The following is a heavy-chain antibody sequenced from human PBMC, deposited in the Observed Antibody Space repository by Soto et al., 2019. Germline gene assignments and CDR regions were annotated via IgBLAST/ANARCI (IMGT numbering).Heavy chain of an antibody. CDR1: GFTFSDYY. CDR3: ASLYHRKMGHDDAFDI. Sequence: QMQLVESGGGLVKPGGSLRLSCAASGFTFSDYYMSWIRQAPGKGLEWVSYISSSGSTIYYADSVKGRFTISRDNAKNSLYLQMNSLRAEDTAVYYCASLYHRKMGHDDAFDIWGQGTMVTVSS. J-gene: IGHJ3*02. V-gene: IGHV3-11*01. D-gene: IGHD3-16*01. CDR2: ISSSGSTI.